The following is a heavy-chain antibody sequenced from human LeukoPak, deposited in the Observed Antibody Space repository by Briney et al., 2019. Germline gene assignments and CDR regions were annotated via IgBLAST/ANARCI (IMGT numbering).Heavy chain of an antibody. V-gene: IGHV4-34*01. CDR3: ARHLTKTGPPGYYGMDV. Sequence: PSETLSLTCAVYGGSFSGYYWSWIRQPPGKGLEWIGEINHSGSTNYNPSLKSRVTISVDTSKNQFSLKLSSVTAADTAVYYCARHLTKTGPPGYYGMDVWGQGTTVTVSS. D-gene: IGHD1-1*01. J-gene: IGHJ6*02. CDR2: INHSGST. CDR1: GGSFSGYY.